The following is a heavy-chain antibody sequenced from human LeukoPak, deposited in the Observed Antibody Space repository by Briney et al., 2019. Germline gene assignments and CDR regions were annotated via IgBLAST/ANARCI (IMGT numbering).Heavy chain of an antibody. J-gene: IGHJ4*02. V-gene: IGHV3-21*01. CDR3: ARDAHSSSWFVDY. D-gene: IGHD6-13*01. Sequence: PGGSLRLSCAASGFTFSSYSMNWVRQAPGKGLEWVSSISSSSSYIYYADSVKGRFTISRDNAKNPLYLQMNSLRAEDTAVYYCARDAHSSSWFVDYWGQGTLVTVSS. CDR1: GFTFSSYS. CDR2: ISSSSSYI.